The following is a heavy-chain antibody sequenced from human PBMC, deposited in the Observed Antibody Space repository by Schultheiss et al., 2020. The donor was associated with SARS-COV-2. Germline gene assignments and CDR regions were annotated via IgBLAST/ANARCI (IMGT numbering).Heavy chain of an antibody. J-gene: IGHJ6*02. CDR2: IDHSGST. Sequence: SETLSLTCAVSDGSFSGYYWSWIRQPPGKGLEWIGEIDHSGSTYYNPSLKGRVTISEDTSKAQISLNLTSITAADTAVYYCARRQFYYYGMDVWGQGTTVTVSS. V-gene: IGHV4-34*01. CDR1: DGSFSGYY. CDR3: ARRQFYYYGMDV.